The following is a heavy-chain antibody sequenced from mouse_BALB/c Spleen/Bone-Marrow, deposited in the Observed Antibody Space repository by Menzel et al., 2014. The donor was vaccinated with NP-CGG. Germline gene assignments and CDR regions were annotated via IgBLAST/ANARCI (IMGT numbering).Heavy chain of an antibody. CDR2: IYYSGTI. J-gene: IGHJ4*01. Sequence: EVQGVESGPGLVKPSQTVSLTCTVTGISITTGNYRWSWIRQFPGNKLEWIGHIYYSGTITYNPSLTSRTTITRDTSKNQFFLEMNSLTAEDTATYYCARDGNYAMDYWGQGTSVTVSS. CDR1: GISITTGNYR. D-gene: IGHD1-1*02. CDR3: ARDGNYAMDY. V-gene: IGHV3-5*02.